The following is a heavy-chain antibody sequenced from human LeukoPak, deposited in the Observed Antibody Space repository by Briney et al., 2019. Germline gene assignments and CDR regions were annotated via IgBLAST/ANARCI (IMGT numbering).Heavy chain of an antibody. D-gene: IGHD5-12*01. CDR1: GYTFTGYY. Sequence: ASVKVSCKASGYTFTGYYIHWVRQAPGQGLEWMGWINPNSGGASYAQKFQGRVTMTSDTSISTAYMELSGLRSDDTAMYYCARGGWGSITAASHYRFDPWGQGTLVTVSS. CDR2: INPNSGGA. CDR3: ARGGWGSITAASHYRFDP. J-gene: IGHJ5*02. V-gene: IGHV1-2*02.